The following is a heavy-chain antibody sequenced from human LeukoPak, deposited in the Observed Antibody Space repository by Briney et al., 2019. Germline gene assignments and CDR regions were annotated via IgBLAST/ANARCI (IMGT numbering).Heavy chain of an antibody. V-gene: IGHV4-39*07. J-gene: IGHJ4*02. CDR1: GGSISSSSYY. Sequence: KPSETLSLTCTVSGGSISSSSYYWGWIRQPPGKGLEWIGSIYYSGSTYYNPSLKSRVTISVDTSKNQSSLKLSSVTAADTAVYYCARVDFSTHNPTYYYDSSGYYYFDYWGQGTLVTVSS. D-gene: IGHD3-22*01. CDR3: ARVDFSTHNPTYYYDSSGYYYFDY. CDR2: IYYSGST.